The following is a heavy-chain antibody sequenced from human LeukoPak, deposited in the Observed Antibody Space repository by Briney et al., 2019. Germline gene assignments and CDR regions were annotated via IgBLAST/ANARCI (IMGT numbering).Heavy chain of an antibody. Sequence: SETLSLTCTVSGGSISSGGYYWSWIRQHPGKGLEWIGYIYYSGSTYYNPSLKSRVTISVDTSKNQFSLKLSSVTAADTAVYYCARGPYGSGSYYGDYWGQGTLVTVSS. V-gene: IGHV4-31*03. CDR3: ARGPYGSGSYYGDY. CDR2: IYYSGST. D-gene: IGHD3-10*01. CDR1: GGSISSGGYY. J-gene: IGHJ4*02.